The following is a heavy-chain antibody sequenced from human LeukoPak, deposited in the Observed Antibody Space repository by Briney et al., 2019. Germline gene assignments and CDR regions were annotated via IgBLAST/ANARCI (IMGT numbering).Heavy chain of an antibody. CDR1: GFAFSTYS. J-gene: IGHJ4*02. D-gene: IGHD4-17*01. V-gene: IGHV3-21*01. CDR3: ASATVTHPLDY. Sequence: GGSLRLSCAASGFAFSTYSMNWVRQAPGKGLEWVSSISSSSSYIYYADSVKGRFTISRDNAKNSLYLQMNSLRAEDTAVYYCASATVTHPLDYWGQGTLVTVSS. CDR2: ISSSSSYI.